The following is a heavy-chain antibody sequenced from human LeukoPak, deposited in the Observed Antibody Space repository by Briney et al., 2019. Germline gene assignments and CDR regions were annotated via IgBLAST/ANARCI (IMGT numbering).Heavy chain of an antibody. CDR3: ASSIAVAHFHHYYMDV. Sequence: PGGSLRLSCAASGFTFSSYSMNWVRQAPGKGLEWVSYISSSGSTIYYADSVKGRFTISRDNAKNSLYLQMNSLRAEDTAVYYCASSIAVAHFHHYYMDVWGKGTTVTISS. CDR2: ISSSGSTI. V-gene: IGHV3-48*04. CDR1: GFTFSSYS. D-gene: IGHD6-19*01. J-gene: IGHJ6*03.